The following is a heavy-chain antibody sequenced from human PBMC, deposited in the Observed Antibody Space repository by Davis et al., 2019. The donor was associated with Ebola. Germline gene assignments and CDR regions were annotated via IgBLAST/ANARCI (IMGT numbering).Heavy chain of an antibody. CDR3: ARGDRIAARPRYYYGMDV. D-gene: IGHD6-6*01. CDR2: ISAYNGNT. V-gene: IGHV1-18*01. Sequence: ASVKVSCKASGYTFTSYGISWVRQAPGQGLEWMGWISAYNGNTNYAQKLQGRVTMTTDTSTSTAYMELSSLRSEDTAVYYCARGDRIAARPRYYYGMDVWGQGTTVTVSS. J-gene: IGHJ6*02. CDR1: GYTFTSYG.